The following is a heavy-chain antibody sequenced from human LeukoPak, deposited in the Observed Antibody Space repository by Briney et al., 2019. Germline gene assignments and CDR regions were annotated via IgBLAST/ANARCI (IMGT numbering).Heavy chain of an antibody. D-gene: IGHD1-1*01. J-gene: IGHJ4*02. V-gene: IGHV1-2*06. CDR2: INPNRGGT. CDR3: ARGTTEGDY. Sequence: GASVKVSCKASGYTFTESYIHWVRQAPGQGLEWMGRINPNRGGTNYVQKFQGRVTLTRDTSISTAYMQLNSLISDDTAVYYCARGTTEGDYWGQGTLVTVSS. CDR1: GYTFTESY.